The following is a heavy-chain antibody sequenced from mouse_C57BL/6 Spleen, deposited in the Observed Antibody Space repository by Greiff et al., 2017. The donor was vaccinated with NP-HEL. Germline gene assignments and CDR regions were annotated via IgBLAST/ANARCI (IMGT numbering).Heavy chain of an antibody. Sequence: QVQLQQSGAELARPGASVKLSCKASGYTFTSYGISWVKQRTGQGLEWIGEIYPRSGNTYYNEKFKGKATLTADKSASTAYMELRSLTSEDSAVYFCARGHYGSSTAWFAYWGQGTLVTVYA. CDR2: IYPRSGNT. CDR3: ARGHYGSSTAWFAY. V-gene: IGHV1-81*01. J-gene: IGHJ3*01. CDR1: GYTFTSYG. D-gene: IGHD1-1*01.